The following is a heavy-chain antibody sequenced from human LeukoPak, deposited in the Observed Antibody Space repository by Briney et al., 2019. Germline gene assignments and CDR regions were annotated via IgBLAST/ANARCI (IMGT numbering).Heavy chain of an antibody. CDR1: GFTFSSYW. J-gene: IGHJ3*02. CDR3: ARERVPDIVATIDAFDI. V-gene: IGHV3-7*01. CDR2: IKQDGSEK. D-gene: IGHD5-12*01. Sequence: GGSLRLSCAASGFTFSSYWMSWVRQAPGKGLEWVANIKQDGSEKYYVDSVKGRFTISRDNAKNSLYLQMNSLRAEDTAVYYCARERVPDIVATIDAFDIWGQGTMVTVSS.